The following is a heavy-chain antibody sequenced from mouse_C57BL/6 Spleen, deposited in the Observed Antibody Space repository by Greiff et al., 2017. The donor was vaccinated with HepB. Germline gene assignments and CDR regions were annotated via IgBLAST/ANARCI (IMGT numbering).Heavy chain of an antibody. CDR3: ARGSGSSYLAWFAY. J-gene: IGHJ3*01. CDR1: GYSFTGYY. V-gene: IGHV1-42*01. CDR2: INPSTGGT. D-gene: IGHD1-1*01. Sequence: VQLQQSGPELVKPGASVKISCKASGYSFTGYYMNWVKQSPEKSLEWIGEINPSTGGTTYNQKFKAKATLTVDKSSSTAYMKLKSLTSEDSAVYYGARGSGSSYLAWFAYWGQGTLVTVSA.